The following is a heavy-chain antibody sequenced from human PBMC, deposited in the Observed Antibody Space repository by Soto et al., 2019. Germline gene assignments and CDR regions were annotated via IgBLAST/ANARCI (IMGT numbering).Heavy chain of an antibody. CDR3: ATIYGDYATNDY. J-gene: IGHJ4*02. CDR1: GGSISSYY. Sequence: SETLSLTCTVSGGSISSYYWSWIRQPPGKGLEWIGYIYYSGSTNYNPSLKSRVTISVDTSKNQFSLKLSSVTAADTAVYYCATIYGDYATNDYWGQGTLVTVSS. V-gene: IGHV4-59*08. CDR2: IYYSGST. D-gene: IGHD4-17*01.